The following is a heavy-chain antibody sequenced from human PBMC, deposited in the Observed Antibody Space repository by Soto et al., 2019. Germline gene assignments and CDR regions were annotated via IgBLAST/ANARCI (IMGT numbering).Heavy chain of an antibody. CDR2: IRGSGGGT. D-gene: IGHD3-10*01. CDR1: GFPFSMFA. CDR3: AKASGRVHYGMHV. Sequence: PGGSLRLSCAASGFPFSMFAMNWVRQAPGKGLEWVSGIRGSGGGTYYADSVKGRFTISRDDSRNMLYLEMNTLRGEDTAVYYCAKASGRVHYGMHVWGQGXTVTVYS. J-gene: IGHJ6*02. V-gene: IGHV3-23*01.